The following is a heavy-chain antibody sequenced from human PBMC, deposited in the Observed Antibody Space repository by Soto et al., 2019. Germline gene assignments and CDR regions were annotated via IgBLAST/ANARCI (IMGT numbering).Heavy chain of an antibody. V-gene: IGHV3-23*01. CDR2: ISSTGLYT. J-gene: IGHJ5*02. D-gene: IGHD3-22*01. Sequence: LRLSCAASGFSFTTYGMSWVRQAPGKGLEWVSDISSTGLYTYLADSVKGRFTISRDSSKNTLYLQMNSLRVDDTAVYFCTKSWLFEKNWFDPWGQGTLVTVSS. CDR1: GFSFTTYG. CDR3: TKSWLFEKNWFDP.